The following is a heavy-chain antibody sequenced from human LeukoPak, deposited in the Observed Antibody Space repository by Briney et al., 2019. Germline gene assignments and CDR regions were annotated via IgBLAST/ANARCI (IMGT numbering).Heavy chain of an antibody. D-gene: IGHD2-15*01. V-gene: IGHV1-3*01. CDR3: ARGRGTSGSNRDFYYYYYMDV. Sequence: ASVKVSCKASGYIFTDYAIHWLRQAPGQRPEWMGWMNGGNGNTKYSQKFQGRITLIRDTSAATAYMELSSLRHDDLAVYYCARGRGTSGSNRDFYYYYYMDVWGRGTTVTVSS. CDR1: GYIFTDYA. J-gene: IGHJ6*03. CDR2: MNGGNGNT.